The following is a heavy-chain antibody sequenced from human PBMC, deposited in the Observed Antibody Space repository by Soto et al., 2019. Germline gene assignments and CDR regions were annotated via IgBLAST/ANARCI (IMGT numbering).Heavy chain of an antibody. CDR1: GGTFSSYA. J-gene: IGHJ6*02. Sequence: GASVKVSCKASGGTFSSYAISWVRQAPGQGLEWMGGIIPIFGTANYAQKFQGRVTITADESTSTAYMEPSSLRSEDTAVYYCAKNRSPGLVVPAAIVGYYYYYGMDVWGQGTTVTVSS. D-gene: IGHD2-2*01. CDR3: AKNRSPGLVVPAAIVGYYYYYGMDV. CDR2: IIPIFGTA. V-gene: IGHV1-69*13.